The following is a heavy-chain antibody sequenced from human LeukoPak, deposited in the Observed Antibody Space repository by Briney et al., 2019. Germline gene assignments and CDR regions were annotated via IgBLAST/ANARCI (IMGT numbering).Heavy chain of an antibody. Sequence: GGSLRLSCAASGFSFSSYAMSWVRQAPGKGLEWVSAISGSGGSTYYADSVKGRFTISRDNSKNTLYLQMNSLRAEDTAVYYCCGDSSGYYGYHYYGMDVWGQGTTVTVSS. V-gene: IGHV3-23*01. D-gene: IGHD3-22*01. CDR1: GFSFSSYA. CDR2: ISGSGGST. J-gene: IGHJ6*02. CDR3: CGDSSGYYGYHYYGMDV.